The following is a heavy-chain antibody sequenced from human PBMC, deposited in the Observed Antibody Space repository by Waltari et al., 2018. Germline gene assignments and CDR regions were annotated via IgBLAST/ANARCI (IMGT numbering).Heavy chain of an antibody. CDR2: ITSSSSYI. Sequence: EVQLVESGGGLVKPGGSLRLSCAASGFTCSSYSMNWVRQAPGKGLEWVSCITSSSSYIYYTDSVKGRFTISRDNAKNSLYLQMNSLRAEDTAVYYCARDPLHYYGSGSLYYFDYWGQGTLVTVSS. V-gene: IGHV3-21*01. CDR1: GFTCSSYS. D-gene: IGHD3-10*01. J-gene: IGHJ4*02. CDR3: ARDPLHYYGSGSLYYFDY.